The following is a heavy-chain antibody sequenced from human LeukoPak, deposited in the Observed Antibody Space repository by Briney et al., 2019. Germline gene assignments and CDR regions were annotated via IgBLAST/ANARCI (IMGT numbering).Heavy chain of an antibody. CDR3: ARFSRYCTNGVCYNNWFDP. Sequence: PSETLSLTCTVSGGSISSGGYYWRWIRQHPGKGLEWIGYIYYSGSTYYNPSLKSRVTISVDTSKNQFSLKLSSVTAADTAVYYCARFSRYCTNGVCYNNWFDPWGQGTLVTVSS. CDR1: GGSISSGGYY. V-gene: IGHV4-31*03. D-gene: IGHD2-8*01. J-gene: IGHJ5*02. CDR2: IYYSGST.